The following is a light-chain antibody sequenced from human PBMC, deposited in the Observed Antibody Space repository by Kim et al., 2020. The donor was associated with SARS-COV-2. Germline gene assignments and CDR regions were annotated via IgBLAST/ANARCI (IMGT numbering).Light chain of an antibody. CDR1: QSISSW. V-gene: IGKV1D-16*01. J-gene: IGKJ1*01. CDR3: QQYDGYPRT. Sequence: DIQMTQSPSSLSASVGDRVTITCRASQSISSWLAWYQQKPEKAPKCLIYAASSLPSGVPSRFSGSGSGTDFTLTISSLQPEDFATYYCQQYDGYPRTFGQGTRVEI. CDR2: AAS.